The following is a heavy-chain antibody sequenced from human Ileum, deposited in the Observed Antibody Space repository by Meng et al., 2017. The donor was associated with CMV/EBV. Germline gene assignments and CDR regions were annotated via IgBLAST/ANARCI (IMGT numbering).Heavy chain of an antibody. Sequence: ASGFTFSNYAMPWVRQAPGKGLEWLALISYDGGNAYYAVFVKGRFTISRDNSKNTLYLQMNSLRADDTAVYYCARPDYFDTRGYYVYWGQGTLVTVSS. CDR2: ISYDGGNA. J-gene: IGHJ4*02. CDR1: GFTFSNYA. CDR3: ARPDYFDTRGYYVY. V-gene: IGHV3-30-3*01. D-gene: IGHD3-22*01.